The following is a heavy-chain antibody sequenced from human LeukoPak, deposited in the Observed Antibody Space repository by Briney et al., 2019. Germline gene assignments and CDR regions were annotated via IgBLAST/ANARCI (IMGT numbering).Heavy chain of an antibody. CDR3: ARDVSPNGVVDY. Sequence: SETLSLTCTVSGDSINSGAYYWGWIRQPPGKGLEWIGSIYYSGSTYDNPTLKSLVTISVDTSRNQFSLKLSSVAAADTAAYYCARDVSPNGVVDYWGQGTLVTVSS. CDR2: IYYSGST. V-gene: IGHV4-39*07. J-gene: IGHJ4*02. CDR1: GDSINSGAYY. D-gene: IGHD2-8*01.